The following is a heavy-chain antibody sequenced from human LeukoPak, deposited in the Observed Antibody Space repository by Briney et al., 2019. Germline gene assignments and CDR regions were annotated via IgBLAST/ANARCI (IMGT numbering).Heavy chain of an antibody. D-gene: IGHD3-10*01. CDR2: MNPNSGNT. J-gene: IGHJ6*02. Sequence: GASVKVSCKASGYTFTSYDINWVRQATGQGLEWMGWMNPNSGNTGYAQKFQGRVTITRDTSASTAYMELSSLRSEDTAVYYCARADYYGSGSYYNHYYYYGMDVWGQGTTVTVSS. CDR1: GYTFTSYD. CDR3: ARADYYGSGSYYNHYYYYGMDV. V-gene: IGHV1-8*01.